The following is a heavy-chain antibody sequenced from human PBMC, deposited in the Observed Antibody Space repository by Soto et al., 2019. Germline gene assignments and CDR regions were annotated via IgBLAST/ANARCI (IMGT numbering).Heavy chain of an antibody. D-gene: IGHD6-13*01. CDR2: IDPSDSYT. CDR1: GYSFTSYW. Sequence: GGSLKISCKGSGYSFTSYWISWVRQMPGKGLEWMGRIDPSDSYTNYSPSFQGHVTISADKSISTAYLQWSSLKASDTAMYYCARHRIGIAAAGHYYYYGMDVWGQGTTVTVSS. J-gene: IGHJ6*02. CDR3: ARHRIGIAAAGHYYYYGMDV. V-gene: IGHV5-10-1*01.